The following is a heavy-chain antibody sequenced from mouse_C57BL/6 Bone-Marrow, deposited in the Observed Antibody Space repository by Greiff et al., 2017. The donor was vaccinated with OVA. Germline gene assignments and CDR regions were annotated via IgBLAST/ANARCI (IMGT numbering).Heavy chain of an antibody. CDR2: ITHSGET. CDR1: GFPITSGYY. V-gene: IGHV12-3*01. D-gene: IGHD1-1*01. CDR3: AGDRDYGSSYKGY. Sequence: VKLQQSGPGLVKPSQSLFLTCSVTGFPITSGYYWIWIRQSPGKPLEWMGYITHSGETFYNPSLQSPISITRETSKNQFFLQLNSVTTEDTAMYYCAGDRDYGSSYKGYWGQGTTLTVSS. J-gene: IGHJ2*01.